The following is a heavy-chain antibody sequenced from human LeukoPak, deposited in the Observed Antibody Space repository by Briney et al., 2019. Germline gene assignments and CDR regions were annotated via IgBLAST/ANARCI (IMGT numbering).Heavy chain of an antibody. Sequence: ASVKVSCKASGYTFTGYYMHWVRQAPGQGLEWMGWINPNSGGADYGRKYQGRVTMTRDTSISTAYMELSRLTSDDTAIYYCASGYDWGLYWGQGTLVTVSS. D-gene: IGHD5-12*01. CDR2: INPNSGGA. J-gene: IGHJ4*02. CDR1: GYTFTGYY. CDR3: ASGYDWGLY. V-gene: IGHV1-2*02.